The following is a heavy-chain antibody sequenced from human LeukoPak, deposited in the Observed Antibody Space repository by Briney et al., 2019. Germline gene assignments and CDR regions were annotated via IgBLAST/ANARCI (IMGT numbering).Heavy chain of an antibody. D-gene: IGHD6-19*01. CDR3: ARAGSGWSHFDY. CDR1: GGSLSSYY. J-gene: IGHJ4*02. Sequence: PSETLSLTCTVSGGSLSSYYWTWVRHPPGKGLEWIGYIYYSGSTNYNPSLTSRVTISLDTSKNQFSLKLSSVTAAGTAVYYCARAGSGWSHFDYWGQGTLVTVSS. V-gene: IGHV4-59*01. CDR2: IYYSGST.